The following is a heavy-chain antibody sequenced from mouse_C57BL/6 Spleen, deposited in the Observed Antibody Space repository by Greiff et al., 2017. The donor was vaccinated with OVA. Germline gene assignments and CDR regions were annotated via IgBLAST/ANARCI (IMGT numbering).Heavy chain of an antibody. CDR2: IYPGNSDT. J-gene: IGHJ2*01. CDR3: TFYSNYNYFDY. Sequence: EVQLQQSGTVLARPGASVKMSCKTSGYTFTSYWMHWVKQRPGQGLEWIGAIYPGNSDTSYNQKFKGKAKLTAVTSASTAYMELSSLTHEDSAVYYCTFYSNYNYFDYWGQGTTLTVSS. V-gene: IGHV1-5*01. D-gene: IGHD2-5*01. CDR1: GYTFTSYW.